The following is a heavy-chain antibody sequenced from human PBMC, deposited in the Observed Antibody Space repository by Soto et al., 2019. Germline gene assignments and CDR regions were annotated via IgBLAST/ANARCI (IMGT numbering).Heavy chain of an antibody. CDR1: GYSFAGYW. V-gene: IGHV5-10-1*01. D-gene: IGHD3-22*01. CDR3: ARQIYDSDTGPNFQYYFDS. Sequence: PGESLKISCKGSGYSFAGYWITWVRQKPGKGLEWMGRIDPSDSQTYYSPSFRGHVTISVTKSITTAFLQWSGLRASDTAMYYCARQIYDSDTGPNFQYYFDSWGQGTPVTVSS. J-gene: IGHJ4*02. CDR2: IDPSDSQT.